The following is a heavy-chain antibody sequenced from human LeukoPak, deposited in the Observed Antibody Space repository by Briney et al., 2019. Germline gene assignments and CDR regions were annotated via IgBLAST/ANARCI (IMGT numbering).Heavy chain of an antibody. V-gene: IGHV5-10-1*01. CDR1: GYSFTTYW. CDR2: IDPSESDT. J-gene: IGHJ6*02. D-gene: IGHD6-25*01. Sequence: GESLKISCKGSGYSFTTYWISWVRQMPGKGLEWMGRIDPSESDTNYSPSFQGHVTMSADRSISTAYLQWSSLKASDTALYYCARQAVDYYYGMDVWGQGTTVTVSS. CDR3: ARQAVDYYYGMDV.